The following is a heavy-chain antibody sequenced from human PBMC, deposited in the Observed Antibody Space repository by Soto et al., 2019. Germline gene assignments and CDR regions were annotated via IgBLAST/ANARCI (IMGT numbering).Heavy chain of an antibody. CDR2: IDWDDDK. J-gene: IGHJ6*02. D-gene: IGHD3-3*01. V-gene: IGHV2-70*01. CDR1: GFSLSTSGMC. CDR3: ARSTYYYFCSGYAGYYGMYV. Sequence: SGPTLVNPTQTLTLTCTFSGFSLSTSGMCVSWIRQPPGKALDWLALIDWDDDKYYSTSLKTRLTISKDTSKNQVVLTMTNMDPVDTATYYCARSTYYYFCSGYAGYYGMYVWGQGTTVPVSS.